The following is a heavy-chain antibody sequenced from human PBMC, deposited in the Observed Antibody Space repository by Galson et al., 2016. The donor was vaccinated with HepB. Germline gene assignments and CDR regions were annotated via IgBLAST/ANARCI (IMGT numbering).Heavy chain of an antibody. CDR3: TTWVPIVATIQDY. D-gene: IGHD5-12*01. Sequence: SLRLSCAASGISFRNVWMSWVRQAPGRGLGWVGRIKSTTHGGTTDYAAPVKGRFTISRDGSKNTVYLQMNSLETEDTAVYYCTTWVPIVATIQDYWGQGTLVTVSS. V-gene: IGHV3-15*01. CDR1: GISFRNVW. J-gene: IGHJ4*02. CDR2: IKSTTHGGTT.